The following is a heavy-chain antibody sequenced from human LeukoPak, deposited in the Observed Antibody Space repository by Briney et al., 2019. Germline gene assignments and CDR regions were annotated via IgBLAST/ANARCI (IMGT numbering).Heavy chain of an antibody. Sequence: PGRSLRLSCAASGFTFSSYGMHRVRQAPGKGLEWVAVIWYDGSNKYYADSVKGRFTISRDNSKNTLYLQMNSLRAEDTAVYYCAKDWYYYDSSGYYFDYWGQGTLVTVSS. CDR1: GFTFSSYG. D-gene: IGHD3-22*01. V-gene: IGHV3-33*06. J-gene: IGHJ4*02. CDR3: AKDWYYYDSSGYYFDY. CDR2: IWYDGSNK.